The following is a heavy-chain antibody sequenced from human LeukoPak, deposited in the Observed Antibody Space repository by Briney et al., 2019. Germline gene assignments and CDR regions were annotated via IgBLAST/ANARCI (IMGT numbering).Heavy chain of an antibody. J-gene: IGHJ4*02. Sequence: ASVKVSCKVSGYTLTELSMHWVRQAPGKGREWMGGFDPEDGETIYAQKFQGRVTMTEDTSTDTAYMELSSLRSEDTAVYYCARAPLGWFGELFYYFDYWGQGTLVTVSS. CDR2: FDPEDGET. D-gene: IGHD3-10*01. CDR1: GYTLTELS. CDR3: ARAPLGWFGELFYYFDY. V-gene: IGHV1-24*01.